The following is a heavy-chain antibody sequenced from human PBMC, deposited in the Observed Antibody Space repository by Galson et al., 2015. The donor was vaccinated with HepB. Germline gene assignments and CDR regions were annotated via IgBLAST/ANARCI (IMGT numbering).Heavy chain of an antibody. CDR2: IKQDGSEK. J-gene: IGHJ6*03. Sequence: LRLSCAASGFTFSTYWMSWVRQAPGKGLEWVANIKQDGSEKYYVDSVKGRFTISRDNAKNSLYLQTNSLRAEDTAVYYRAAHDSSGYYYYYYYMDVWGKGTTVTVSS. CDR1: GFTFSTYW. D-gene: IGHD3-22*01. V-gene: IGHV3-7*01. CDR3: AAHDSSGYYYYYYYMDV.